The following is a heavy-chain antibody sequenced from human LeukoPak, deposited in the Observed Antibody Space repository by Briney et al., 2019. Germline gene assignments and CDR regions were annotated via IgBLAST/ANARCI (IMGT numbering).Heavy chain of an antibody. Sequence: PGGSLRLSCAASGFTFDDFCMSWVRQGPGKGLEWVSGIYWSGANTGDADAVKGRFTISRDNAKNSLYLQMNSLRAEDTAFYFCTKDRSGHYDRAFDIWGQGTMVTVSS. J-gene: IGHJ3*02. CDR3: TKDRSGHYDRAFDI. CDR2: IYWSGANT. V-gene: IGHV3-20*04. D-gene: IGHD3-22*01. CDR1: GFTFDDFC.